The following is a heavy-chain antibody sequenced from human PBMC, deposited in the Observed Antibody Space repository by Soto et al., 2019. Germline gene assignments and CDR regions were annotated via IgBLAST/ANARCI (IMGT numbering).Heavy chain of an antibody. Sequence: QVQLVQSGAEVKKPAASVKVSCKASGYTFTNFGISWVRQAPGQGLEWMGWISDNNGNPNHAQKFQGRVTTTTDTSTSTAYREPRRLRSDDMAVYYCARGRTPIDYWGQGTLVT. D-gene: IGHD2-15*01. J-gene: IGHJ4*02. CDR1: GYTFTNFG. CDR3: ARGRTPIDY. CDR2: ISDNNGNP. V-gene: IGHV1-18*03.